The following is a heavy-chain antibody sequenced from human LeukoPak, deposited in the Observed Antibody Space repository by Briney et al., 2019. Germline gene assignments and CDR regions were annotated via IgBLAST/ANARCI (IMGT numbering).Heavy chain of an antibody. CDR3: ARFYDYYDSSGYAFRYFDH. J-gene: IGHJ4*02. D-gene: IGHD3-22*01. V-gene: IGHV5-51*01. CDR1: GYNFKTYW. Sequence: GESLKISCEASGYNFKTYWISWVRQMPGRGLEWTGIIYPGDSDTRYSPSFQGQVTISADKSLSVAYLQWSSLKTSDTAMYYCARFYDYYDSSGYAFRYFDHWGQGNLVTVSS. CDR2: IYPGDSDT.